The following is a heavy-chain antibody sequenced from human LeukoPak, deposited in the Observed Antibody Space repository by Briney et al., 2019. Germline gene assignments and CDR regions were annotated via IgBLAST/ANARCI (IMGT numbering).Heavy chain of an antibody. CDR2: IGGSGSSI. D-gene: IGHD6-25*01. CDR1: GFTFSSHE. V-gene: IGHV3-48*03. J-gene: IGHJ4*02. Sequence: GGSLRLSCAASGFTFSSHEMNWVRQAPGKGLEWVSYIGGSGSSISYADSVKGRFTISRDNARNSLYLQLNSLRAGDTAVYYCARASGGYFDYWGQGTLATVSS. CDR3: ARASGGYFDY.